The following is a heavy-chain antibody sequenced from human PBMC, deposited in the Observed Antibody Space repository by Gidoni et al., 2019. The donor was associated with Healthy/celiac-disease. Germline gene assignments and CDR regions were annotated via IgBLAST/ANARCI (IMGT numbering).Heavy chain of an antibody. J-gene: IGHJ4*02. Sequence: QVQLQQWGAGLLKPSETLSLTCAVYGGSFSGYYWSWIRQPPGKGLEWMGEINHSGSTNYNPSLKSRVTISVDTSKNQFSLKLSSVTAADTAVYYCARGLGRDKYYFDYWGQGTLVTVSS. CDR1: GGSFSGYY. D-gene: IGHD2-15*01. V-gene: IGHV4-34*01. CDR3: ARGLGRDKYYFDY. CDR2: INHSGST.